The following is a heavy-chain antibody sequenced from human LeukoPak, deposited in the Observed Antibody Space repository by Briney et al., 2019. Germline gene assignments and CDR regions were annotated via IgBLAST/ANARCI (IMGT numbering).Heavy chain of an antibody. V-gene: IGHV3-30*02. CDR3: AKDTCSSTSCEVDY. CDR1: GFTFSSYG. D-gene: IGHD2-2*01. CDR2: TRYDGSNK. J-gene: IGHJ4*02. Sequence: GGSLRLACAASGFTFSSYGMHWVRQAPGKGLEWVAFTRYDGSNKYYADSVKGRFTISRDNSKNTLYLQMNSLRAEDTAVYYCAKDTCSSTSCEVDYWGQGTLVTVSS.